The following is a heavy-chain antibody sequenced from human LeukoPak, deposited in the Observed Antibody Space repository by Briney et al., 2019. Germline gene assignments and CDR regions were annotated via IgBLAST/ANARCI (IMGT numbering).Heavy chain of an antibody. CDR1: GGSITSYY. CDR3: AREMQQQLVGHDAFDI. J-gene: IGHJ3*02. CDR2: VSHSGST. Sequence: SETLSLTCTVSGGSITSYYWSWIRQPPGKGLEWIGFVSHSGSTNYNPSLKSRVTISVDTSKNQFSLKVSSVTAADTAVYYCAREMQQQLVGHDAFDIWGQGTMVTVSS. V-gene: IGHV4-59*01. D-gene: IGHD6-13*01.